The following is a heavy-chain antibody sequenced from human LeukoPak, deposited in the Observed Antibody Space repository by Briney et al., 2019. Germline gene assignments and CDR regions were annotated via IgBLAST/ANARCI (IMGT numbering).Heavy chain of an antibody. Sequence: SGTLSLTCAVSGGSISSSTFYWGWIRQRPGKGLEWIGSMSYSGGTYYNPSLKSRVTISVDTSKNQFSLNLSSLTDADTAVFYCASYPIAAADSFDYWGQGTLVTVSS. J-gene: IGHJ4*02. CDR3: ASYPIAAADSFDY. CDR1: GGSISSSTFY. V-gene: IGHV4-39*01. CDR2: MSYSGGT. D-gene: IGHD6-13*01.